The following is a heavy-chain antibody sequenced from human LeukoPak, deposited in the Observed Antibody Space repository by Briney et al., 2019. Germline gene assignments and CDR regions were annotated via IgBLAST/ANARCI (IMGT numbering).Heavy chain of an antibody. J-gene: IGHJ3*02. CDR1: GFTFSSYG. CDR2: IRYDGSNK. D-gene: IGHD2-2*01. Sequence: PGGSLRLSCAASGFTFSSYGMHWVRQAPGTGLEWVAFIRYDGSNKDYADSVKGRFTISRDNSENTLYLQMNSLRAEDTAVYYCAKDQEGVAVVLLHDAFDIWGQGTMVTVSS. CDR3: AKDQEGVAVVLLHDAFDI. V-gene: IGHV3-30*02.